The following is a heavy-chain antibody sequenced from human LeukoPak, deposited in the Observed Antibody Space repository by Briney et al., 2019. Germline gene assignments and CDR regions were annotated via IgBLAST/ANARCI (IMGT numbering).Heavy chain of an antibody. CDR3: ARDSRGYYDSSGYFDY. CDR2: ISYSGST. CDR1: GDSVSSDSYY. J-gene: IGHJ4*02. V-gene: IGHV4-61*01. Sequence: SETLSLTCTVSGDSVSSDSYYWIWIRQPPGKGLEWFGYISYSGSTNYNPSLKSRVTILVDTSKNQFSLKLSSVTAADTAVYYCARDSRGYYDSSGYFDYWGQGTLVTVSS. D-gene: IGHD3-22*01.